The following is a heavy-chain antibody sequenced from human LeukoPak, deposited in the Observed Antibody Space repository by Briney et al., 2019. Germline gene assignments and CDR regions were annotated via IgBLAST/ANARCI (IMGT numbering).Heavy chain of an antibody. CDR3: SRGLLDCGHSNYYLDQ. V-gene: IGHV3-49*03. Sequence: GGSLRLSCTASGFSFGVDAWSWFRQAPGGGLEGVSFITKEGCGETTDYAACVRGRFPISSDEANSTAYLQLNSLEIECTALYYFSRGLLDCGHSNYYLDQGGRGTQVSVSS. CDR2: ITKEGCGETT. D-gene: IGHD2-21*02. CDR1: GFSFGVDA. J-gene: IGHJ4*02.